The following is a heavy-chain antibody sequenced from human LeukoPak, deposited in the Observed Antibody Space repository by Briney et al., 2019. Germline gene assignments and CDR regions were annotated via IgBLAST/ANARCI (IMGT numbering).Heavy chain of an antibody. Sequence: GGSLRLSCAASGFTFSSYGMHWVHQAPGKGLEWVAVISYDGSNKYYADSVKGRFTISRDNSKNTLYLQMNSLRAEDTAVYYCAKTGGSSSWHVVVDYFDYWGQGTLVTVSS. D-gene: IGHD6-13*01. V-gene: IGHV3-30*18. J-gene: IGHJ4*02. CDR3: AKTGGSSSWHVVVDYFDY. CDR2: ISYDGSNK. CDR1: GFTFSSYG.